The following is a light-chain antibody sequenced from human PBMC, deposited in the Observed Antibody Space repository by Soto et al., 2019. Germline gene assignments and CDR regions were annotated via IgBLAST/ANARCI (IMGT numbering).Light chain of an antibody. J-gene: IGKJ1*01. V-gene: IGKV3-15*01. CDR2: GAS. Sequence: EIVMTQSPATLSVSPGERATLSCRASQSVSSNLAWYQQKPGQAPRLLIYGASTRATSIPARFSGSGSGTEFTLTISRLQSEDFAVYYCQQYNNWPQTFGQGTKVEIK. CDR3: QQYNNWPQT. CDR1: QSVSSN.